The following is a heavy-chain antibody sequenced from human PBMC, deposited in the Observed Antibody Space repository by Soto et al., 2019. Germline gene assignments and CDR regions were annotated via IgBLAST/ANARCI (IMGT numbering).Heavy chain of an antibody. CDR2: IGGTDGDSDGVP. Sequence: VQLLESGGDLVQPGGSLRLSCVASGFILNNYAMSWVRQAPGKGLEWVSTIGGTDGDSDGVPWYEDSVKGRFTISRDGSPNTPLLQMDNLRAADSALYYWVKRGRNWGAFDFWGQGTTVVVSS. CDR1: GFILNNYA. D-gene: IGHD7-27*01. V-gene: IGHV3-23*01. J-gene: IGHJ3*01. CDR3: VKRGRNWGAFDF.